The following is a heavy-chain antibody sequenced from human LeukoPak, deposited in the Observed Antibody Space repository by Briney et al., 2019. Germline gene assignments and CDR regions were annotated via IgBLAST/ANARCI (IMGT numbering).Heavy chain of an antibody. CDR1: GYTFINYA. Sequence: GASVKVSCKASGYTFINYAMHWVRQAPGQRLEWMGWINAGTGDTKYSQKFQGRVTITRDTSASTAYMGLSNLRSEDTAVYYCATLPTYSSSYYMDVWGKGTTVTVSS. CDR2: INAGTGDT. J-gene: IGHJ6*03. CDR3: ATLPTYSSSYYMDV. V-gene: IGHV1-3*01. D-gene: IGHD6-6*01.